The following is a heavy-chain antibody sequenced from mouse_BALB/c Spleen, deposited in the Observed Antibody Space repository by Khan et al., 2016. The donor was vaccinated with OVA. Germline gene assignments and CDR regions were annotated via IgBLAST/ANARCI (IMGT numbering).Heavy chain of an antibody. Sequence: EVELVESGGGLVQPGGSRKLSCTATGFTFSDYGMAWIRQGPGKGPEWITFISSLAYNFYYADTVTGRFTISRENAKNTLYLEMNSPRSEDTAMYYCGRGGTGGFAYWGQGTLVTVSA. V-gene: IGHV5-15*02. D-gene: IGHD3-1*01. CDR1: GFTFSDYG. CDR2: ISSLAYNF. J-gene: IGHJ3*01. CDR3: GRGGTGGFAY.